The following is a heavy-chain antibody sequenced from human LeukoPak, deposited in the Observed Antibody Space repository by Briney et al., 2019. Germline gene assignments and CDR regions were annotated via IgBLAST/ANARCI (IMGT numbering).Heavy chain of an antibody. CDR2: IYSTGST. V-gene: IGHV4-4*07. J-gene: IGHJ4*02. CDR3: ARVTFWSGYYTHFDY. D-gene: IGHD3-3*01. Sequence: PSETLSLTCTVSAGSISGYYWSWIRQPAGKALEWNGRIYSTGSTNYNPSLKSRVTMSVDTSKNQFSLKLSSVTAADTAVYYCARVTFWSGYYTHFDYWGQGTLVTVSS. CDR1: AGSISGYY.